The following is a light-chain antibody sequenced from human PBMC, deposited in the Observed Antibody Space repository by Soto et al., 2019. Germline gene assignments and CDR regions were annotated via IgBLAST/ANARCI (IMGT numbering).Light chain of an antibody. CDR1: QGISSA. CDR2: DAS. J-gene: IGKJ4*01. V-gene: IGKV1-13*02. Sequence: AIQLTQSPSSLSASVGDRVTITCRASQGISSALAWYQQKPGKATKLLIYDASSLESGVPSRFSGSGSGTDFTLTFSSLQAEDCANYYCQQSNSYLLTFGGGTKVEIK. CDR3: QQSNSYLLT.